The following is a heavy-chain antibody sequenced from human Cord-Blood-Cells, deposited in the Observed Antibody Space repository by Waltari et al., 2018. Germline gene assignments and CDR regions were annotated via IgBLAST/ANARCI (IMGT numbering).Heavy chain of an antibody. CDR1: GGSFSVYY. V-gene: IGHV4-34*01. Sequence: QVQLQQWGAGLLKPSEPLSLTCAVYGGSFSVYYWSWIRQPPGKGLEWIGEINHSGSTNYNPSLKSRVTISVDTSKNQFSLKLSSVTAADTAVYYCARISVDIVATNDYWGQGTLVTVSS. D-gene: IGHD5-12*01. CDR2: INHSGST. CDR3: ARISVDIVATNDY. J-gene: IGHJ4*02.